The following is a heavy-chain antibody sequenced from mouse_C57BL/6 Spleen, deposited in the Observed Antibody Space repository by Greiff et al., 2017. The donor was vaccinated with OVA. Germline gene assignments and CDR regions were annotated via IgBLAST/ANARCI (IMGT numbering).Heavy chain of an antibody. V-gene: IGHV1-61*01. CDR1: GYTFTSYW. J-gene: IGHJ2*01. CDR2: IYPSDSET. Sequence: VQLQQSGAELVRPGSSVKLSCKASGYTFTSYWMDWVKQRPGQGLEWIGNIYPSDSETHYNQKFKDKATLTVDKSSSTAYMQLSSLTSEDSAVYYCARGGANWDFDYWGQGTTLTVSS. CDR3: ARGGANWDFDY. D-gene: IGHD4-1*01.